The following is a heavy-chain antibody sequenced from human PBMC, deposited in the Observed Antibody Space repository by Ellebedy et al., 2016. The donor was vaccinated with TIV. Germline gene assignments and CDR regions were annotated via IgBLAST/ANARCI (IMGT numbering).Heavy chain of an antibody. Sequence: GESLKISCAASGFTFSSFSMHWVRQAPGRGLVWVSHISTDGSSTNYADSVKGRFTISRDNAKNTLYLQMHSLRAEDTAVYYCVRFGGVSPFNWGQGTMVTASS. CDR1: GFTFSSFS. D-gene: IGHD3-16*01. V-gene: IGHV3-74*01. CDR2: ISTDGSST. CDR3: VRFGGVSPFN. J-gene: IGHJ3*01.